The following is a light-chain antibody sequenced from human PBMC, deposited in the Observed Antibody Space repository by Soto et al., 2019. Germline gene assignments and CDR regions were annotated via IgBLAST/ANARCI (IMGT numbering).Light chain of an antibody. J-gene: IGKJ1*01. CDR3: QQYET. CDR2: GAS. V-gene: IGKV3-20*01. CDR1: QSASSSY. Sequence: EIVLTQSPGTLSLSPGERATLSCRASQSASSSYLAWYQQKPGQAPRLLIYGASSRATGIPDRFSGSGSGTDFFLSISRLEPEDFAVYYCQQYETFGQGTKVDIK.